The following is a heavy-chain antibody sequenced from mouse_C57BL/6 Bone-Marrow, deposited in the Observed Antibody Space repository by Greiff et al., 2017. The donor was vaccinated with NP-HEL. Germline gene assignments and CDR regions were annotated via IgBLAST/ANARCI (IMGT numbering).Heavy chain of an antibody. CDR1: GFSLTSYG. Sequence: VKLVESGPGLVQPSQSLSITCTVSGFSLTSYGVHWVRQSPGKGLEWLGVIWSGGSTDYNAAFISRLSISKDNSKSQVFFKMNRLQADDTAIYYCARNSLSTMVEYFEGWGTGTTVTVSS. D-gene: IGHD2-2*01. V-gene: IGHV2-2*01. J-gene: IGHJ1*03. CDR3: ARNSLSTMVEYFEG. CDR2: IWSGGST.